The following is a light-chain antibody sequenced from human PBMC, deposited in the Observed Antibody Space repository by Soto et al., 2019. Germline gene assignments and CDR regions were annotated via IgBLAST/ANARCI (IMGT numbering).Light chain of an antibody. Sequence: IVMTQSPVTLSVSPGERATLSCRASQSVSSNLAWYQQKPGQAPSLLIYGAFTRATGIPARFSGTGSGTEFTLTISSLQSEDFALYYCQQYNDWPLTFGQGTKMDIK. CDR3: QQYNDWPLT. CDR2: GAF. V-gene: IGKV3-15*01. CDR1: QSVSSN. J-gene: IGKJ1*01.